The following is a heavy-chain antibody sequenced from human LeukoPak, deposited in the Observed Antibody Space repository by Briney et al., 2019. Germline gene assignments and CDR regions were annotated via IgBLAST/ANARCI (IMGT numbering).Heavy chain of an antibody. CDR1: GGSISRYY. V-gene: IGHV4-4*07. CDR3: ASASLAPGSWYYYYYMDV. Sequence: SETLSLTCTVSGGSISRYYWSWIRQPAGKGLEWIGHIYTSGSTNYNPSLKSRVTMSVDTSKNQFSLKLSSVTAADTAVYYCASASLAPGSWYYYYYMDVWGKGTTVTVSS. J-gene: IGHJ6*03. D-gene: IGHD2-15*01. CDR2: IYTSGST.